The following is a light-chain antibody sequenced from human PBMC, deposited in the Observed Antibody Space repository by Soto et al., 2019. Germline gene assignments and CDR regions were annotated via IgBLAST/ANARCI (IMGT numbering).Light chain of an antibody. CDR3: QQYGRSPFT. CDR2: GAS. J-gene: IGKJ3*01. CDR1: LRVTTSH. Sequence: PRARVTRSCRVSLRVTTSHLTCYQQKPGQAPTLLIYGASTRPAGIPAMFSGSGSVTDFTLTISRLEPEDVAVYYCQQYGRSPFTLGPGTKVAI. V-gene: IGKV3-20*01.